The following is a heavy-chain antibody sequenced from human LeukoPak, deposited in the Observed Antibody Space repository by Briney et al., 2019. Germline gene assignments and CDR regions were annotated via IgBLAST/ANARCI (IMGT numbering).Heavy chain of an antibody. J-gene: IGHJ4*02. CDR1: GFTFSDHY. Sequence: GGSLRLSCAASGFTFSDHYMDSVRQAPGKGLEWGGRIRNKASSYTTAYAASVKGRFTLSRDDSKNPLYLQMDTLKTQATAVYYCARDSGSYYIDYRGQGALVTVSS. CDR3: ARDSGSYYIDY. D-gene: IGHD1-26*01. V-gene: IGHV3-72*01. CDR2: IRNKASSYTT.